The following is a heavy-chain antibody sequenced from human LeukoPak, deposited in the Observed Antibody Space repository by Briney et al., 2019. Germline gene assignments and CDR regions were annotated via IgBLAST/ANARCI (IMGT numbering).Heavy chain of an antibody. V-gene: IGHV3-48*03. CDR1: GFTFSSYE. CDR2: ISSSGSTI. J-gene: IGHJ4*02. Sequence: GGSLRLSCAASGFTFSSYEMNWVRQAPGKGLEWVSYISSSGSTIYYADSVKDRFTISRDNAKNSLYLQMNSLRAEDTAVYYCARAEGGSGYYYDFDYWGQGTLVTVSS. D-gene: IGHD3-22*01. CDR3: ARAEGGSGYYYDFDY.